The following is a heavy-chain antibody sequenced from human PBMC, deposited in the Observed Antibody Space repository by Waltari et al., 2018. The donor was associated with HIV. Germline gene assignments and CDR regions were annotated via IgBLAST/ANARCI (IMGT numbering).Heavy chain of an antibody. V-gene: IGHV1-8*01. CDR2: MNPESGNT. CDR1: GYTFTGYD. Sequence: QVQLVQSGTEVKKPGASVQVSCQASGYTFTGYDMNWVRQATGQGLEWMGWMNPESGNTAYAHKFQGRVTMTRNTSIRTAYMELTSLRSEDTAVYYCARGPPNDLWPPQTRHMDVWGQGTTVTVSS. J-gene: IGHJ6*02. D-gene: IGHD3-3*01. CDR3: ARGPPNDLWPPQTRHMDV.